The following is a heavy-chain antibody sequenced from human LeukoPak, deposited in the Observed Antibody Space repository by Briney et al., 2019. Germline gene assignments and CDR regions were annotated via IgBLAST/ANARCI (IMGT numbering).Heavy chain of an antibody. J-gene: IGHJ4*02. CDR1: GFTFSSYS. V-gene: IGHV3-21*01. CDR2: ISSSSSYI. D-gene: IGHD2-2*01. Sequence: GGSLRLSCAASGFTFSSYSMNWVRQAPGKGLEWVSSISSSSSYIYYADSVKGRFTISRDNAKNSLYLHMNSLRAEDTAVYYCTKDRPEAYFDYWGQGTLVTVSS. CDR3: TKDRPEAYFDY.